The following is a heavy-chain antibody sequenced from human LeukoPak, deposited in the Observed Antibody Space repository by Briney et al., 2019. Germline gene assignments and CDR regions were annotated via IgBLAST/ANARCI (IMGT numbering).Heavy chain of an antibody. Sequence: SGPTLVNPTATLTLTCTVSGFSLSNTRLGVTWIRQPPGKALEWLAHIFPNGEKSYSTSLKTRLTISKDTSKSHVVLTVTNMDPVDTATYYCARTDGYNSFDSWGQGTLVTVSS. V-gene: IGHV2-26*01. CDR2: IFPNGEK. CDR1: GFSLSNTRLG. J-gene: IGHJ4*02. CDR3: ARTDGYNSFDS. D-gene: IGHD5-24*01.